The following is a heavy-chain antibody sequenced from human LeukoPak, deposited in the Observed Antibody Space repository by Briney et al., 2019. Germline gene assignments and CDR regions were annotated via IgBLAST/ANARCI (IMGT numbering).Heavy chain of an antibody. CDR1: GYTLTELS. D-gene: IGHD6-19*01. J-gene: IGHJ5*02. V-gene: IGHV1-24*01. CDR2: FDPEDGET. Sequence: ASVKVSCKVSGYTLTELSMHWVRQAPGKGLEWMGGFDPEDGETIYAQKFQGRVTMTEDTSTDTAYMELSSLRSEDTAVYYCATALFRSGCPSTPGGQGPRATVPS. CDR3: ATALFRSGCPSTP.